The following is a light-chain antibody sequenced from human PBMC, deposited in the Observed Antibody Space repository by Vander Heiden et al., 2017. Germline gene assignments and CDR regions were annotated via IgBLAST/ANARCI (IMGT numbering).Light chain of an antibody. J-gene: IGKJ2*01. V-gene: IGKV1-5*03. CDR2: KTS. CDR3: QQYNTSPYT. CDR1: QSISSW. Sequence: DIQMTQSPSTLSASAGDRVTITCRASQSISSWLAWYQQRPGKAPKVLIFKTSTLEGGVPSRFSGSGSGTEFALSISSLQPDDSATYYCQQYNTSPYTFGQGTKLEIK.